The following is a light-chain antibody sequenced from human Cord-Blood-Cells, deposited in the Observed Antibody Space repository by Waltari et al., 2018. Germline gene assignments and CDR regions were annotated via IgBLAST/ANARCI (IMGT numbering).Light chain of an antibody. J-gene: IGKJ1*01. CDR3: QQYNSLWT. CDR2: KAS. CDR1: QSISSW. V-gene: IGKV1-5*03. Sequence: DIQTTQSPSTLSASVGARVSITCRASQSISSWLAWYQQKPGKAPKLLIYKASSLESGVPSRFSGSGSGTEFTLTISSLQPDDFATYYCQQYNSLWTFGQGTKVEIK.